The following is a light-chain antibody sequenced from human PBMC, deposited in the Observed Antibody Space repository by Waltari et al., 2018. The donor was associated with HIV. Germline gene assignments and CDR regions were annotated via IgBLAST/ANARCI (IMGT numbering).Light chain of an antibody. CDR3: LQTYSIPFT. J-gene: IGKJ4*01. CDR1: QNINNY. Sequence: DIQMTQSPSSLSGSVGDSVTITCRASQNINNYLSWYQQKPAKAPKLLIYGASSLQRGVSARFTTTGSGSDSTLTIRGLQPEDFATYYCLQTYSIPFTFGGGTKVEI. V-gene: IGKV1-39*01. CDR2: GAS.